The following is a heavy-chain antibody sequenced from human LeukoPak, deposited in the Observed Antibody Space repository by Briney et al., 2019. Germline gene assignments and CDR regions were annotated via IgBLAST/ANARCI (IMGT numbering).Heavy chain of an antibody. Sequence: GGSLRLSCAASGFTFSSYSMNWVRQAPGKGLEWVSSISSTGGTTYYADSVKGRFTISRDNSKNTLYPQMNSLRAEDTAIYYCAKNGDRGAYCTGGTCYPYFYYYMDVWGKGTTVTI. CDR1: GFTFSSYS. D-gene: IGHD2-15*01. CDR3: AKNGDRGAYCTGGTCYPYFYYYMDV. J-gene: IGHJ6*03. V-gene: IGHV3-23*01. CDR2: ISSTGGTT.